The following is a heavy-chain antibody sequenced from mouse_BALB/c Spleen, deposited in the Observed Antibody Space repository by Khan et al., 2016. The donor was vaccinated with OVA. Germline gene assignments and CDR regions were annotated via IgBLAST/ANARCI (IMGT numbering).Heavy chain of an antibody. J-gene: IGHJ3*01. V-gene: IGHV1S136*01. CDR1: GYTFTSYV. Sequence: EVQLQQSGPELVKPGASVKMSCKASGYTFTSYVMHWVKQKPRQGLEWIGYISPNSDGSKYNEKFRGKATLTSDKSSSTAYMELSSLTSEDSAVYYSLRSLFYYGSAYEGFAYWGQGTLVTVSA. D-gene: IGHD1-1*01. CDR3: LRSLFYYGSAYEGFAY. CDR2: ISPNSDGS.